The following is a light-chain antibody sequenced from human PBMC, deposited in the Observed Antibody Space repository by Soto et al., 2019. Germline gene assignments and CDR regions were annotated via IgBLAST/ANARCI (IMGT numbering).Light chain of an antibody. Sequence: EIVSTQSPGTLSLSPGERATLSCSASQSVSSSYLAWYQQRPGQAPRLLIYGASTRATGIPARFSGSGSGTDFTLTISSLEPEDFAVYYCQQRSEWPITFGQGTRLEIK. V-gene: IGKV3D-20*02. CDR2: GAS. J-gene: IGKJ5*01. CDR1: QSVSSSY. CDR3: QQRSEWPIT.